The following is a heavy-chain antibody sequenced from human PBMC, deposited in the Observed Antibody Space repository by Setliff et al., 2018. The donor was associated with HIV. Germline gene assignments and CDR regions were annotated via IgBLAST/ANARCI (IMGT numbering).Heavy chain of an antibody. D-gene: IGHD5-12*01. Sequence: SETLSLTCAVYGGSFSGYYWSWIRQPPGKGLEWIGEINHRGSTNCNPSLKSRVSISVDTSKNQFSLKLSAVTAADTAVYYCATLKMATIYRDFDYWGQGTLVTVSS. V-gene: IGHV4-34*01. CDR3: ATLKMATIYRDFDY. CDR2: INHRGST. J-gene: IGHJ4*02. CDR1: GGSFSGYY.